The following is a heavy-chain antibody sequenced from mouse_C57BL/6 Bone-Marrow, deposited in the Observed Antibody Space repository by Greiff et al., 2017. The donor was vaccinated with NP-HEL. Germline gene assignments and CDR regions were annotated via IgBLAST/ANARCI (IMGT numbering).Heavy chain of an antibody. D-gene: IGHD1-1*01. CDR3: TTTHYYGSSPYWYFDV. J-gene: IGHJ1*03. CDR1: GFNIKDDY. CDR2: IDPENGDT. Sequence: EVQLQQSGAELVRPGASVKLSCTASGFNIKDDYMHWVKQRPEQGLEWIGWIDPENGDTEYASKFQGKATLTVDTSSNTAYLQLSSLTSEDTAVYYCTTTHYYGSSPYWYFDVWGTGTTVTVSS. V-gene: IGHV14-4*01.